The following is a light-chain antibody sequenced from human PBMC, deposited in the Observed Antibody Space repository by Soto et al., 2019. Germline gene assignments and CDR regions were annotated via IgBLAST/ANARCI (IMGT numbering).Light chain of an antibody. CDR2: DVS. J-gene: IGKJ4*01. Sequence: DIPLTQSPSSLSASVGDRITITCQASQHINNYLNWYQQKLGKAPSLLIYDVSNLQPGVTSRFSGSGFGTAFALTISGLQPEDIAVYYCQQHYNVPLTFGGGTKVEFK. V-gene: IGKV1-33*01. CDR1: QHINNY. CDR3: QQHYNVPLT.